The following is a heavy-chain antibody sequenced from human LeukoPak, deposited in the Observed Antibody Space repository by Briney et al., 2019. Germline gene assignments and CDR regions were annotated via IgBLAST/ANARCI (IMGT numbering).Heavy chain of an antibody. CDR1: ARSFSGYY. CDR2: INLGGGH. D-gene: IGHD3-10*01. J-gene: IGHJ6*03. Sequence: SDSLSLIQAVYARSFSGYYWSWIRQPPGEGLESLGVINLGGGHNYNPALKSRVTISVDTSKNQFSLKLSSVTAADTAVYYCARGGRSGSGNYRPPPYYYYMDVWGKGTTVTVS. V-gene: IGHV4-34*01. CDR3: ARGGRSGSGNYRPPPYYYYMDV.